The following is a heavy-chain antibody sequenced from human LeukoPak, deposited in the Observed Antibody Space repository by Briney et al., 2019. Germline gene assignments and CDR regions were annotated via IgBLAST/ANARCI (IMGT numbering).Heavy chain of an antibody. CDR2: IYSGGTT. V-gene: IGHV3-53*01. D-gene: IGHD3-16*01. CDR1: GFTFSSMY. Sequence: QTGGSLRLSCAASGFTFSSMYMSWVRQSPGKGLEWVSLIYSGGTTYYADSVKGRFTISRDNSKNMLYLQMKSLRAGDTAVYYCARAGDWGNYFDYWGQGTMVTVSS. J-gene: IGHJ4*02. CDR3: ARAGDWGNYFDY.